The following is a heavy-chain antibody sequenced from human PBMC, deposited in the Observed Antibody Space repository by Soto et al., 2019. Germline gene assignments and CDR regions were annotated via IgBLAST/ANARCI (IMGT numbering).Heavy chain of an antibody. CDR2: ISSSSATI. CDR1: GFAFSSYE. CDR3: ARAAGIMTRGFHGMDV. V-gene: IGHV3-48*03. Sequence: PGGSLRLSCTASGFAFSSYEMNWVRQAPGKGPEWVSYISSSSATIHYVDSVKGRFTISRDNAKNSVYLQMNSLRAEDSAIYYCARAAGIMTRGFHGMDVWGQGTTVTVPS. J-gene: IGHJ6*02. D-gene: IGHD3-10*01.